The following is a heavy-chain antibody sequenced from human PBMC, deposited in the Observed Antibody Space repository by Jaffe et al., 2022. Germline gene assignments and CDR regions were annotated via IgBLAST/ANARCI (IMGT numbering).Heavy chain of an antibody. J-gene: IGHJ6*03. D-gene: IGHD3-10*01. CDR1: GYTFTSYD. CDR2: MNPNSGST. CDR3: ARGGYYYGSGSYHIGLYYYYRYMDV. Sequence: QVQLVQSGAEVKKPGASVKVSCKASGYTFTSYDINWVRQATGQGLEWMGWMNPNSGSTGYAQKFQGRVTMTRNTSISTAYMELSSLRSEDTAVYYCARGGYYYGSGSYHIGLYYYYRYMDVWAKGTTVTVSS. V-gene: IGHV1-8*01.